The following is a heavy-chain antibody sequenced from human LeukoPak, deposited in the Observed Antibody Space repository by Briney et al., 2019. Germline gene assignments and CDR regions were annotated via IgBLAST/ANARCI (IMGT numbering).Heavy chain of an antibody. V-gene: IGHV3-21*01. CDR3: APPAAGPGAEYSLY. Sequence: GGSLRLSCAASGFTFSSYSMNWVCQAPGKGLEWVSAIDFTISYIYNADSVKGRFTTSRDNAKNSLDLQMNSLKVEDTAVYYSAPPAAGPGAEYSLYWGQATLVIVSS. J-gene: IGHJ1*01. D-gene: IGHD6-13*01. CDR1: GFTFSSYS. CDR2: IDFTISYI.